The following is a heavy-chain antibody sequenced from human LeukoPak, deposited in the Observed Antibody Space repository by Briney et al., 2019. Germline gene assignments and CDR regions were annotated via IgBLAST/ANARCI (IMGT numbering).Heavy chain of an antibody. Sequence: SGTLSLTCTVSGGSIYNYYWSWIRQPAGKGLEWIGRIYTSGSTDYSPSLKSRVTMSLDTSKKQFSLNLYSVTAADTAVYFCARESTTYDGSGYYHDSWGQGTLVTVSS. J-gene: IGHJ4*02. CDR3: ARESTTYDGSGYYHDS. D-gene: IGHD3-22*01. V-gene: IGHV4-4*07. CDR1: GGSIYNYY. CDR2: IYTSGST.